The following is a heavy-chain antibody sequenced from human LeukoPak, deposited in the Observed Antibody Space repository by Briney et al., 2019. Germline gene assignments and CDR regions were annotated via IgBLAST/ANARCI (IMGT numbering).Heavy chain of an antibody. Sequence: GGSLKLLCETPGLTLWNHCSWRVRQAPRKGLDWVSAICDSGGCPYFADSLKGRFTISRDNPKSTFYLQMNSLRAEDTAVYYCAKVPGYSSSWLIFDYWGQGTLVSVCS. J-gene: IGHJ4*02. CDR3: AKVPGYSSSWLIFDY. V-gene: IGHV3-23*01. D-gene: IGHD6-13*01. CDR1: GLTLWNHC. CDR2: ICDSGGCP.